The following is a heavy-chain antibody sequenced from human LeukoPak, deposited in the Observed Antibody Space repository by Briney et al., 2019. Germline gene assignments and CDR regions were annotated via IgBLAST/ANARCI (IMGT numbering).Heavy chain of an antibody. J-gene: IGHJ4*02. CDR2: ISSRSSDI. D-gene: IGHD3-10*01. CDR3: AKEGEELRISLLSLYFDY. CDR1: GFTFSSYS. Sequence: PGGSLRLSCAASGFTFSSYSMNWVRQAPGKGLEWVTSISSRSSDIYYADSVKGRFTISRDNAKNSLYLQMNSLRAEDTAVYYCAKEGEELRISLLSLYFDYWGQGTLVTVSS. V-gene: IGHV3-21*01.